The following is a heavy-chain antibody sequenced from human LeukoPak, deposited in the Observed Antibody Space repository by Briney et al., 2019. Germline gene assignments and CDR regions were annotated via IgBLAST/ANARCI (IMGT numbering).Heavy chain of an antibody. CDR3: ARNGYGDYVIDY. Sequence: SETLSLTCTVSGVSISSSNSYWGWIRQPPGKGLEWIGSIYHSGSTYYNPSLKSRVTISVDTSKNQFSLKLSSVTAADTAVYYCARNGYGDYVIDYWGQGTLVTVSS. CDR1: GVSISSSNSY. CDR2: IYHSGST. J-gene: IGHJ4*02. D-gene: IGHD4-17*01. V-gene: IGHV4-39*07.